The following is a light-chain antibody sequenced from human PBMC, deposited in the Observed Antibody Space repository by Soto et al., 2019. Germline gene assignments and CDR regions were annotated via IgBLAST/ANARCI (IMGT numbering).Light chain of an antibody. CDR1: QSVSSSY. CDR3: QQDGSSPWT. Sequence: ELVLTQSPGTLSLSPGERVTLSCRASQSVSSSYLAWYQQKPGLAPRILIYDASSRATGIPDRFSGSESGTDFTLTIRRREPEDFAVYYWQQDGSSPWTFVQGTKVEIK. V-gene: IGKV3-20*01. J-gene: IGKJ1*01. CDR2: DAS.